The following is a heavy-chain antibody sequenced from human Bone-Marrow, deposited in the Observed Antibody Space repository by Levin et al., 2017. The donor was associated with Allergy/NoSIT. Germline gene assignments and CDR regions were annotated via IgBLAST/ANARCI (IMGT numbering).Heavy chain of an antibody. D-gene: IGHD2/OR15-2a*01. J-gene: IGHJ4*02. CDR2: IYYRGDT. Sequence: PSETLSLTCTVSGGSIVSSNWWSWVRQPPGKGLEWIGEIYYRGDTNYSPSLKSRVSMSVDESKNQFSLNLNSVTAADTAVYYCATSFLDNWGQGTLVTVSS. CDR3: ATSFLDN. V-gene: IGHV4-4*02. CDR1: GGSIVSSNW.